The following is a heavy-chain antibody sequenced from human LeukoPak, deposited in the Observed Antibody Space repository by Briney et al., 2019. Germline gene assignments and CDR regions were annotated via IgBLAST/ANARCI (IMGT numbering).Heavy chain of an antibody. D-gene: IGHD2-2*01. Sequence: GGSLRLSWAASGFTFSSYSMNWVRQAPGKGLEWVSSISSSSSYIYYADSVEGRFTISRDNAKSSVSLQMNSLRDDDTAVYYCARIFRYQLVDYYALDVWGQGTTVTVSS. J-gene: IGHJ6*02. CDR1: GFTFSSYS. V-gene: IGHV3-21*01. CDR3: ARIFRYQLVDYYALDV. CDR2: ISSSSSYI.